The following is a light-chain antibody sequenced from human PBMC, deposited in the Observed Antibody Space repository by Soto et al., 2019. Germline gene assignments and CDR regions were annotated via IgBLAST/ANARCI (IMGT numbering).Light chain of an antibody. CDR2: AAS. CDR3: QQSYSTPRT. J-gene: IGKJ1*01. V-gene: IGKV1-39*01. Sequence: IQMTQSPSSLSASVGDRVTITCRASQSITSYLNWYQQKPGKAPKLLIYAASSLQSGVPSRFSGNGSGTDFTLTISSLQPEDFAAYYCQQSYSTPRTFGQGTKVEIK. CDR1: QSITSY.